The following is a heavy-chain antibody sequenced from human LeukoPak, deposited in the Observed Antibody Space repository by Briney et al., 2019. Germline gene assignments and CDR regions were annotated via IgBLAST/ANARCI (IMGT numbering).Heavy chain of an antibody. CDR2: IYYSGST. CDR3: ARGHCSGTSCYLFDY. Sequence: SETLSFTCTVSGGSISSYYWSWIRQPPGKGLEWIGYIYYSGSTNYNPSLKSRVTISVDTSKNQFSLKLSSVTAADTAVYYCARGHCSGTSCYLFDYWGQGTLVTVSS. D-gene: IGHD2-2*01. J-gene: IGHJ4*02. V-gene: IGHV4-59*01. CDR1: GGSISSYY.